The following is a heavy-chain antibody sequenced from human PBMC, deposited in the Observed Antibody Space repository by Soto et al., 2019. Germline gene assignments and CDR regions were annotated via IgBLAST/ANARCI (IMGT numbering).Heavy chain of an antibody. Sequence: TCFLYRRTFDGYYWSLLRQPPGKGLEGIGEINHSGNTNYNPSPKSRVTISVDTSINQFSLKLNSVTAADTAVYYCAVAWRAVISGYQGPGMDVGGQGT. CDR1: RRTFDGYY. CDR3: AVAWRAVISGYQGPGMDV. CDR2: INHSGNT. V-gene: IGHV4-34*08. D-gene: IGHD2-2*02. J-gene: IGHJ6*01.